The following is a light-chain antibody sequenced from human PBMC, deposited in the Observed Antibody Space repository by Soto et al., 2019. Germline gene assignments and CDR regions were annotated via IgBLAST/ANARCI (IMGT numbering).Light chain of an antibody. Sequence: QSVVTQPPSASGTPGQRVTISCSGRTSNIGSNAVNWYQQFPGRAPKVLIYNNNERPSGVPDRFSGSKSGTSASLAISGLQSEDEADYYCATWDDALNGWVFGGGTKLTVL. CDR1: TSNIGSNA. J-gene: IGLJ3*02. CDR3: ATWDDALNGWV. V-gene: IGLV1-44*01. CDR2: NNN.